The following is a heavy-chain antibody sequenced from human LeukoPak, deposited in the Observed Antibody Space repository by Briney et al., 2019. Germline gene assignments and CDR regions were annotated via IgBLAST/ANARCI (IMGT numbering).Heavy chain of an antibody. Sequence: GGSLRLSCAASGFTFTTYWMTWVRQAPGKGLEWVANINKDGSEKQYVDSVKGRFTISRDNPKNSVYLQMSSLRVEDSAVYYCARDPVQDFDFWGQGIMVTVSS. CDR2: INKDGSEK. V-gene: IGHV3-7*01. CDR1: GFTFTTYW. J-gene: IGHJ4*02. CDR3: ARDPVQDFDF.